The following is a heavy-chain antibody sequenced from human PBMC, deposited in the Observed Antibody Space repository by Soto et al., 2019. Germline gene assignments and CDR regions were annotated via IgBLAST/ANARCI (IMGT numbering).Heavy chain of an antibody. CDR1: GFIFSSSA. J-gene: IGHJ6*04. Sequence: GGSLRLSCSASGFIFSSSAMNWVRQAPGKGLEWVSAISGSGGSIYYADSVKGRFTISRDNSKTTLYLQMDSLRAEDTAVYYCAKGGGDSLRYGMDFWGKGTTVTVAS. CDR2: ISGSGGSI. D-gene: IGHD2-21*02. V-gene: IGHV3-23*01. CDR3: AKGGGDSLRYGMDF.